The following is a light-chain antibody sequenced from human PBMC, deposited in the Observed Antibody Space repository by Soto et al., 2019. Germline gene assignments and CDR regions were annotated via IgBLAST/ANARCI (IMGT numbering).Light chain of an antibody. V-gene: IGKV1-39*01. Sequence: DIQMTQSPSSLSASVGDRVTITCRANQTITRYLNWYQQKPGTAPKLLIYAASSLQEGVPSRFRGSGSGTDLTLTISNLQPEDFAAYSCQQSFSFPATFGQGTKLEIK. CDR1: QTITRY. CDR3: QQSFSFPAT. CDR2: AAS. J-gene: IGKJ2*01.